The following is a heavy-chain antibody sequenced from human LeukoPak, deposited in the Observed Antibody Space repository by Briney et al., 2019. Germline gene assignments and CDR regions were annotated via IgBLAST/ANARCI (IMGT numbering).Heavy chain of an antibody. CDR2: IIGSGGST. CDR3: ATFCSGGDCYSFAP. CDR1: GFTVSNNYA. V-gene: IGHV3-23*01. D-gene: IGHD2-15*01. J-gene: IGHJ5*02. Sequence: GGSLRLSCAASGFTVSNNYAMTWVRQAPGKGLEWVSTIIGSGGSTDYADSVKGRFTISRDNSKDTLFLQMDSLRVEDTAVYYCATFCSGGDCYSFAPWGQGTLVTVSS.